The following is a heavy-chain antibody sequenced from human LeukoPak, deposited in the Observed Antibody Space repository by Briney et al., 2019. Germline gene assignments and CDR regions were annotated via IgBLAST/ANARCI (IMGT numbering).Heavy chain of an antibody. CDR1: GFTFSYYG. Sequence: LPGGSLRLSCAASGFTFSYYGMHWVRQAPGKGLEWMAVIWYDGSNKYYADSVKGRFTISRDNSKNTLYLQMNSLRAEDTAVYYCAKDRRGDYYYYMDVWSKGTTVTVSS. CDR3: AKDRRGDYYYYMDV. CDR2: IWYDGSNK. V-gene: IGHV3-30*02. D-gene: IGHD4-17*01. J-gene: IGHJ6*03.